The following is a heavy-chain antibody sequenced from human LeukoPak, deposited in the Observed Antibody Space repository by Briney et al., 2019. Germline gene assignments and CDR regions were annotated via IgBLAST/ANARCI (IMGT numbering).Heavy chain of an antibody. CDR3: AKERGAYCSSTSCYGVWDY. D-gene: IGHD2-2*01. V-gene: IGHV3-30*02. CDR2: IQYNGTTK. CDR1: GFIFSNYG. Sequence: GGSLRLSCAASGFIFSNYGMHWVRQAPGKGLEWVAFIQYNGTTKYYADSVKGRFTISRDNSKNTLYLQMNSLRAEDTAVYYCAKERGAYCSSTSCYGVWDYWGQGTLVTVSS. J-gene: IGHJ4*02.